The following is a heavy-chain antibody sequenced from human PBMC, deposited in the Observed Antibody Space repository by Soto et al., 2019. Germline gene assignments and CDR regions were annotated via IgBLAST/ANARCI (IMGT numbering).Heavy chain of an antibody. CDR2: ISHSGKT. CDR1: GDSFNNDDYS. J-gene: IGHJ6*02. Sequence: PSETLSLTCTVSGDSFNNDDYSWTWIRQPPGKGLEWIGYISHSGKTFSNPSLRSLLTMSVDMTKKHFSLKLRSVTAADTAVYYCARGSTIYGLDVWGQGTTVTVS. V-gene: IGHV4-30-4*01. CDR3: ARGSTIYGLDV.